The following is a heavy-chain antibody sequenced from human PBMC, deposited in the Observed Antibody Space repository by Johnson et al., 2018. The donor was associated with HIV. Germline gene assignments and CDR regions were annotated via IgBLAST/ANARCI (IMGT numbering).Heavy chain of an antibody. Sequence: VQLVESGGGLVQPGGSLRLSCIGSGFTFSHNWMSWVRQAPGKGPEWVANINHDVSAIHYVVSVKGRFTISRDNAKRSLFLQMNSLRVEDTAVYFCGSLGDGHQKGAFEIWGHGTMVTVSS. V-gene: IGHV3-7*01. J-gene: IGHJ3*02. CDR2: INHDVSAI. CDR3: GSLGDGHQKGAFEI. D-gene: IGHD3-16*01. CDR1: GFTFSHNW.